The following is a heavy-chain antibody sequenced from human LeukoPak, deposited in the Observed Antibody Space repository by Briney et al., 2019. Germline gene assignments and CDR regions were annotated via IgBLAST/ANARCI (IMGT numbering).Heavy chain of an antibody. J-gene: IGHJ4*02. CDR2: INHSGST. D-gene: IGHD6-13*01. Sequence: PSETLSPTCAVYGGSFSGYYWSWIRQPPGKGLEWIGEINHSGSTNYNPSLKSRVTISVDTSKNQFSLKLSSVTAADTAVYYCAILARYSSRYYFDYWGQGTLVTVSS. CDR1: GGSFSGYY. V-gene: IGHV4-34*01. CDR3: AILARYSSRYYFDY.